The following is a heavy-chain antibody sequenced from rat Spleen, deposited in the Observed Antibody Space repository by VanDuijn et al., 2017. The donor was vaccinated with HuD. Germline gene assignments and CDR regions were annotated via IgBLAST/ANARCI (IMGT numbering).Heavy chain of an antibody. J-gene: IGHJ3*01. V-gene: IGHV5-25*01. CDR2: ISPSGVT. Sequence: EVQLVESGGGLVQPGRSLKLSCEASGFTFRNFDMAWVRQAPTKGLECVASISPSGVTYYRDSVKGRFTVSRENAKSTLYFLIDSLRSEDTATYYCVRQDTSGYSNWFTYWGQGTLVTVSS. CDR3: VRQDTSGYSNWFTY. D-gene: IGHD4-3*01. CDR1: GFTFRNFD.